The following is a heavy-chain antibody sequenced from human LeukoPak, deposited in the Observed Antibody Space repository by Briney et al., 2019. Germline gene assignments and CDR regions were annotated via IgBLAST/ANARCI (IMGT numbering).Heavy chain of an antibody. Sequence: GGSLRLSCAASGFTFSSYAMSWVRQAPGKGLEWVSAISGSGGSTYYADSVKGRFTISRDNAKNSLYLQMNSLRAEDTAVYYCARDRNYDILTGYYQNWGQGTLVTVSS. D-gene: IGHD3-9*01. CDR2: ISGSGGST. CDR3: ARDRNYDILTGYYQN. CDR1: GFTFSSYA. J-gene: IGHJ4*02. V-gene: IGHV3-23*01.